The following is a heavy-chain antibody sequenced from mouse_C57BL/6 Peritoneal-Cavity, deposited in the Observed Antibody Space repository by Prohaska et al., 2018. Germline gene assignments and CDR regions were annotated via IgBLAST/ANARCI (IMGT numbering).Heavy chain of an antibody. CDR2: IWSGGST. CDR3: ARGGVANYYFDY. Sequence: GKGLEWLVVIWSGGSTDYNAAFISRLSIRKDNSKSQVFFKMNSLQADDTAIYYCARGGVANYYFDYWGQGTTLTVSS. J-gene: IGHJ2*01. V-gene: IGHV2-2*01. D-gene: IGHD1-1*01.